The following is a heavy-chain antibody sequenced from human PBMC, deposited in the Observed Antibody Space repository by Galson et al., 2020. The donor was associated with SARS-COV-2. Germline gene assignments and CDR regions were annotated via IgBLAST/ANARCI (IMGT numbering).Heavy chain of an antibody. V-gene: IGHV4-34*01. J-gene: IGHJ4*02. CDR3: ARARIYGSGSFDY. Sequence: SETLSLTCAVYGGSFSGYYWSWIRQPPGKGLEWIGEINHSGSTNYNPSLKSRVTISVDTSKNQFSLKLSSVTAADTAVYYCARARIYGSGSFDYWGQGTLVTVSS. CDR2: INHSGST. D-gene: IGHD3-10*01. CDR1: GGSFSGYY.